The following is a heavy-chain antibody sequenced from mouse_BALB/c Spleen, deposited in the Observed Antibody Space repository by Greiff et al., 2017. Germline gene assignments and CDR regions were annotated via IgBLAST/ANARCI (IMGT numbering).Heavy chain of an antibody. V-gene: IGHV5-17*02. Sequence: DVMLVESGGGLVQPGGSRKLSCAASGFTFSSFGMHWVRQAPEKGLEWVAYISSGSSTIYYADTVKGRFTISRDNPKNTLFLQMTSLRSEDTAMYYCARLTATYAMDYWGQGTSVTVSS. CDR2: ISSGSSTI. CDR1: GFTFSSFG. J-gene: IGHJ4*01. CDR3: ARLTATYAMDY. D-gene: IGHD1-2*01.